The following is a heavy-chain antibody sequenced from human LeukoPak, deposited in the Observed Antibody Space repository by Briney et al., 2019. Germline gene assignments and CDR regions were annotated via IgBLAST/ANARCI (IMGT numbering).Heavy chain of an antibody. CDR3: ARRSGRTVTRYFDL. Sequence: PSETLSLTCTVSGGSISSGGYYWGWIRQHPGKGLEWIGYIYYSGSTYYNPSLKSRVTISVDTSKNQFSLKLSSVTAADTVVYYCARRSGRTVTRYFDLWGRGTLVTVSS. J-gene: IGHJ2*01. CDR2: IYYSGST. CDR1: GGSISSGGYY. V-gene: IGHV4-31*03. D-gene: IGHD4-17*01.